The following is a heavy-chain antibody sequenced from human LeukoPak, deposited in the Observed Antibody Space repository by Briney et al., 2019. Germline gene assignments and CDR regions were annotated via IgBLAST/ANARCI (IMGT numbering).Heavy chain of an antibody. Sequence: ASVKVSCKASGYTFTGYYMHWVRQAPGQGLEWMGWINPNSGGTNYAQKFQGRVTMTRDTSISTAYMELSRLRSDDTAVYYCARVPYYYDSSDLDYWGQGTLVTVSS. J-gene: IGHJ4*02. CDR1: GYTFTGYY. CDR2: INPNSGGT. V-gene: IGHV1-2*02. D-gene: IGHD3-22*01. CDR3: ARVPYYYDSSDLDY.